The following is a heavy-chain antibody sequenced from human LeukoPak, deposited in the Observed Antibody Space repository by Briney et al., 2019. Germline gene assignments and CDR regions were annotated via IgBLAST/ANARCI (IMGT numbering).Heavy chain of an antibody. CDR2: IYYSGST. J-gene: IGHJ6*03. CDR3: ARTHGDHYYYYYYMDV. D-gene: IGHD4-17*01. CDR1: GGSISSSSYY. V-gene: IGHV4-39*07. Sequence: SETLSLTCTVSGGSISSSSYYWGWIRQPPGKGLEWIGSIYYSGSTYYNPSLKSRVTMSVDTSKNQFSLKLSSVTAADTAVYYCARTHGDHYYYYYYMDVWGKGTTVTVSS.